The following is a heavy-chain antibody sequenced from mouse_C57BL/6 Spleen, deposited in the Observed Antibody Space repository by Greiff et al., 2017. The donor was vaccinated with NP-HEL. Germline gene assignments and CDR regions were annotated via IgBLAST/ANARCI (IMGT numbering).Heavy chain of an antibody. Sequence: EVKLQESGPELVKPGASVKISCKASGYTFTDYYMNWVKQSHGKSLEWIGDINPNNGGTSYNQKFKGKATLTVDKSSSTAYMELRSLTSEDSAVYYCARGLTWAMDYWGQGTSVTVAS. V-gene: IGHV1-26*01. J-gene: IGHJ4*01. D-gene: IGHD5-1*01. CDR3: ARGLTWAMDY. CDR2: INPNNGGT. CDR1: GYTFTDYY.